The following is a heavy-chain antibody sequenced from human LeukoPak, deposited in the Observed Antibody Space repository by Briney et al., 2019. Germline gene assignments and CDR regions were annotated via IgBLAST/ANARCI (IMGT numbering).Heavy chain of an antibody. CDR3: ATAGYSSGWYPDY. V-gene: IGHV3-33*01. Sequence: GGSLRLSCAASGFTFSSYGMHWVRQAPGKGLEWVAVIWYDGSNKYYADSVKGRFTISRDNSKNTLYLQMSSLRAEDTAVYYCATAGYSSGWYPDYWGQGTLVTVSS. CDR2: IWYDGSNK. CDR1: GFTFSSYG. J-gene: IGHJ4*02. D-gene: IGHD6-19*01.